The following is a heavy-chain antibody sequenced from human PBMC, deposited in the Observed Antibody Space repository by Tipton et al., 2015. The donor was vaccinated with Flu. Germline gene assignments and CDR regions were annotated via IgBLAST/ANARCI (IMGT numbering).Heavy chain of an antibody. J-gene: IGHJ6*02. V-gene: IGHV1-18*01. CDR3: ARDGVSSRWYYFGMDD. CDR2: SSAYNGNT. D-gene: IGHD6-13*01. Sequence: QLVQSGAEVKKPGASVKVSCKASGYTFTSYGISWVRQAPGQGLEWMGGSSAYNGNTNYAQKLQGRVTMTTDTSTSTAYMELRRLRSDDTAGYYCARDGVSSRWYYFGMDDWGQGTTVTVSS. CDR1: GYTFTSYG.